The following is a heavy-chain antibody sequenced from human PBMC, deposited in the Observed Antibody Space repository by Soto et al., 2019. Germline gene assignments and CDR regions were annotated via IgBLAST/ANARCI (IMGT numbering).Heavy chain of an antibody. CDR2: ISGSGGST. Sequence: LRLSFAASGFTFSSYAMSWVRQAPGEGLEWVSAISGSGGSTYYADSVKGRFTISRDNSKNTLYLQMNSLRAEDTAVYYCATDFHSSGWYGDAFDIWGQGTMVTVSS. CDR1: GFTFSSYA. J-gene: IGHJ3*02. CDR3: ATDFHSSGWYGDAFDI. V-gene: IGHV3-23*01. D-gene: IGHD6-19*01.